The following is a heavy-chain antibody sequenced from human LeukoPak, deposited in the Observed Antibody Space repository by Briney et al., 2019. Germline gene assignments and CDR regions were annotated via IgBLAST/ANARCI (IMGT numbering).Heavy chain of an antibody. J-gene: IGHJ6*02. D-gene: IGHD1-26*01. Sequence: ASVKVSCKASGYTFANYAMHWVCQAPGQSLEWMGWINSANGNTKYSQKFQGRVTITRDTSASTAYMELSSLRSEDTAVYYCARDGRFIVADYYYGMDVWGQGTTVTVSS. CDR3: ARDGRFIVADYYYGMDV. CDR1: GYTFANYA. CDR2: INSANGNT. V-gene: IGHV1-3*04.